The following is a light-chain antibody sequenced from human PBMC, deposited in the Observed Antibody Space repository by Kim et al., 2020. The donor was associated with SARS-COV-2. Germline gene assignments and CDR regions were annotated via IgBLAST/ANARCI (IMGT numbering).Light chain of an antibody. CDR1: SSNIGSNT. CDR2: SNN. V-gene: IGLV1-44*01. Sequence: QSVLTQPPSASGTPGQRVTISCSGSSSNIGSNTVNWYQQLPGTAAKLLIYSNNQRPSGVPDRFSGSKSGTSASLAISGLQSEDEADYYCAAWDDSLNGSYVFGTGTKVTVL. J-gene: IGLJ1*01. CDR3: AAWDDSLNGSYV.